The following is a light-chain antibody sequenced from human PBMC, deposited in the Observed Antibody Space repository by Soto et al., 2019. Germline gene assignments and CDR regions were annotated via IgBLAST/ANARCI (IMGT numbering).Light chain of an antibody. CDR2: DVS. J-gene: IGLJ1*01. CDR3: SSYTSSSTPFV. CDR1: SSDVGGYNY. V-gene: IGLV2-14*01. Sequence: QSALTQPASVSGSPGQSITISCTGTSSDVGGYNYVSWYQQHPGKAPKLMIYDVSNWPSGVSNRFSGSKSGNTASLTISGLQAEYEADYYCSSYTSSSTPFVFGTGTKLTVL.